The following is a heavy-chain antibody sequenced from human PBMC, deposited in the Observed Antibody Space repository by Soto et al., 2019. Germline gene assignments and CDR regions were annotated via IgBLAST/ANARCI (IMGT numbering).Heavy chain of an antibody. CDR3: ATTLGGYYDSIGYPPPRFDY. D-gene: IGHD3-22*01. V-gene: IGHV1-69*06. CDR1: GGTFSSYA. CDR2: IIPIFGTA. Sequence: QVQLVQSGAEVKKPGSSVKVSCKASGGTFSSYAISWVRQAPGQGLEWMGGIIPIFGTANYAQKFQGRVTITADKSTSTAYMELSSLRSEDTAVYSCATTLGGYYDSIGYPPPRFDYWGQGTLVTVSS. J-gene: IGHJ4*02.